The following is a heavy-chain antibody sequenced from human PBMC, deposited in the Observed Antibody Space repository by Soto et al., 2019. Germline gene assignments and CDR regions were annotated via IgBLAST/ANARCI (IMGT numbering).Heavy chain of an antibody. V-gene: IGHV1-69*01. J-gene: IGHJ5*02. CDR1: GGTFGSYA. Sequence: QVQLVQSGAVVKKPGSSVKVSCKASGGTFGSYAISWVRQAPGQGLEWMGGIIPIFGTANYAQKFQGRVTITADESTRIAYMELSSLRSEDTAVYYCAKDARRYCTAGTCVPGFDPWGQGTLVTVSS. CDR2: IIPIFGTA. CDR3: AKDARRYCTAGTCVPGFDP. D-gene: IGHD2-8*02.